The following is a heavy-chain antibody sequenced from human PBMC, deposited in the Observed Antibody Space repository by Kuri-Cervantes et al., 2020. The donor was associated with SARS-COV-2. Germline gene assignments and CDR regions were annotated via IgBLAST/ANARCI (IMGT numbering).Heavy chain of an antibody. CDR2: IYYSGST. CDR1: GGSISSHY. CDR3: ARGLDDVVVPAAIVRVGFDY. J-gene: IGHJ4*02. V-gene: IGHV4-59*08. D-gene: IGHD2-2*02. Sequence: SETLSLTCTVSGGSISSHYWSWIRQPPGKGLEWTGYIYYSGSTNYNPSLKSRVTISVDTSKNPFSLKLSAVTAADTAVYYCARGLDDVVVPAAIVRVGFDYWGQGTLVTVSS.